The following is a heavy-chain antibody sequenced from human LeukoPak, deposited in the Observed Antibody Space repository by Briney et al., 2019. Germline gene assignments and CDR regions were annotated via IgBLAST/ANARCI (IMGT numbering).Heavy chain of an antibody. CDR1: GFTFSSYS. V-gene: IGHV3-21*01. Sequence: GGSLRLSCAASGFTFSSYSMNWVRQAPGKGLEWVSSISSSSSYIYYADSVKGRFTISRDNAKNSLYLQMNSPRAEDTAVYYCARDRLGYCSSTSCYGWGQGTLVTVSS. CDR3: ARDRLGYCSSTSCYG. D-gene: IGHD2-2*01. J-gene: IGHJ4*02. CDR2: ISSSSSYI.